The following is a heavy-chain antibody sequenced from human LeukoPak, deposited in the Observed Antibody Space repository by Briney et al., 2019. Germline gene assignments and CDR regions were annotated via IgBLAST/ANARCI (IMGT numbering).Heavy chain of an antibody. CDR1: GVSISIYY. V-gene: IGHV4-59*01. CDR3: ARDRQWEGLGYYYYGMDV. D-gene: IGHD1-26*01. J-gene: IGHJ6*02. Sequence: SETLSLTCTVSGVSISIYYWSWIRQPPGKGLEWIGYIYYSGSTNYNPSLKSRVTISVDTSKNQFSLKLSSVTAADTAVYYCARDRQWEGLGYYYYGMDVWGQGTTVTVSS. CDR2: IYYSGST.